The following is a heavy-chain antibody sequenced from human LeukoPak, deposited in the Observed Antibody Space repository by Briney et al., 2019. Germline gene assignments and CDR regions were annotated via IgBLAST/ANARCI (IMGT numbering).Heavy chain of an antibody. J-gene: IGHJ4*02. V-gene: IGHV3-23*01. CDR1: SSTFSRYA. CDR3: TKDKCVRDNWSSGCYFDP. D-gene: IGHD1-20*01. CDR2: ITSSGTST. Sequence: GSLKLSFAASSSTFSRYAMSWVRQAPWKGLGWVSSITSSGTSTYYSDSVKGRFTVSRDNSRNTLFLQMTSLRADDTALYYCTKDKCVRDNWSSGCYFDPWGQGTLVTVSS.